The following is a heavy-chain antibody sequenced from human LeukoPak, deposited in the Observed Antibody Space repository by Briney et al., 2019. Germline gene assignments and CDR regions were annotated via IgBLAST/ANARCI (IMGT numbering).Heavy chain of an antibody. J-gene: IGHJ4*02. D-gene: IGHD6-13*01. CDR2: IKPSGGSA. V-gene: IGHV1-46*01. CDR1: GYTFTSYY. CDR3: ASGQLRIAAAGTQGLPTH. Sequence: ASVKVSCKASGYTFTSYYMPWVRKAPEQGLEWMVIIKPSGGSASYAQKFQGRVTMTRDTSTSTVYMELSSLRSEDTAVYYCASGQLRIAAAGTQGLPTHWGQGTLVTVSS.